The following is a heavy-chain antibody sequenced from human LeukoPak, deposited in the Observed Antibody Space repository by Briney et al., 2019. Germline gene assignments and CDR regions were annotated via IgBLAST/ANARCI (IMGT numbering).Heavy chain of an antibody. CDR2: IKPNSGDT. CDR1: GYTFTAYY. CDR3: GLLAPSSGGD. D-gene: IGHD2-21*01. J-gene: IGHJ4*02. Sequence: ASVKVSCKASGYTFTAYYLHWVRQAPGQGLEWMGLIKPNSGDTNYAQRFQGRVTITRDTTISTAYMELSSLTSDDTAVYYCGLLAPSSGGDWGQGTLVTVSS. V-gene: IGHV1-2*02.